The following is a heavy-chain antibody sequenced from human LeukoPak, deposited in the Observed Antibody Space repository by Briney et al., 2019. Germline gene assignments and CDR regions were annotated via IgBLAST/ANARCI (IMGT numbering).Heavy chain of an antibody. J-gene: IGHJ4*02. CDR3: VREWRQQLALEY. CDR2: LSGSGGST. Sequence: GGSLRLSCAASAFTFSSYAMSWVRQAPGKGLEWVSALSGSGGSTFYADSVKGRFTISKDNSKNTLYLQMISLRVEDTAVYYCVREWRQQLALEYWGQGTLVTVSS. V-gene: IGHV3-23*01. CDR1: AFTFSSYA. D-gene: IGHD6-6*01.